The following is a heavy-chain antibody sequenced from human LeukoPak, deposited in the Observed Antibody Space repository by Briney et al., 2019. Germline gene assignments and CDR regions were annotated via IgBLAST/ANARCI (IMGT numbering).Heavy chain of an antibody. CDR3: AREGFYSSSNFDY. CDR2: ISDSGGTT. CDR1: GFTFFSYA. V-gene: IGHV3-23*01. J-gene: IGHJ4*02. D-gene: IGHD6-6*01. Sequence: GGSLRLSCAASGFTFFSYAMSWVRQAPGKGLEWVSSISDSGGTTYYADSVKGRFTISRDNAKNSLYLQMNSLRAEDTAVYYCAREGFYSSSNFDYWGQGTLVTVSS.